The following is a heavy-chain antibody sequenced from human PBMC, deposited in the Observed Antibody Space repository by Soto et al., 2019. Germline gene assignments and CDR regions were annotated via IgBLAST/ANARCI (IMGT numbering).Heavy chain of an antibody. D-gene: IGHD6-13*01. CDR1: GYSFTSYW. V-gene: IGHV5-51*01. J-gene: IGHJ6*02. CDR3: ARCGSPSHYGMDV. CDR2: IYPGDSDT. Sequence: GESLKISCNGSGYSFTSYWIGWVRQMPGKGLEWMGIIYPGDSDTRYSPSFQGQVTISADKSISTAYLQWSSLKASDTAMYYCARCGSPSHYGMDVWGQGTTVTVSS.